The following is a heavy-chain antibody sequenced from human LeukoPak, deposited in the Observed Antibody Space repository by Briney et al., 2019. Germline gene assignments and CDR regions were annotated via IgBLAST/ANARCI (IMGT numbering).Heavy chain of an antibody. CDR1: GFTFSSYA. CDR2: ISGSGGST. Sequence: AGGSLRLSCAASGFTFSSYAMSWVRQAPGKGLEWASAISGSGGSTYYADSVKGRFTISRDNSKNTLYLQMNSLRAEDTAVYYCAKVGGYYYDAPLYWGQGTLVTVSS. CDR3: AKVGGYYYDAPLY. D-gene: IGHD3-22*01. V-gene: IGHV3-23*01. J-gene: IGHJ4*02.